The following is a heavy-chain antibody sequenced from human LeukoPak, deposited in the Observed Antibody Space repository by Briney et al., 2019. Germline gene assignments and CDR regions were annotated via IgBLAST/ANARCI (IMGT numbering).Heavy chain of an antibody. CDR3: AHGYYYGSGSYYPLGY. Sequence: GGSLRLSCAASGFTFSSYAMSWVRQAPGKGLEWVSAISGSGGSTYYADSVKGRFTISRDNSKNTLYLQMNSLRAEDTAVYYCAHGYYYGSGSYYPLGYWGQGTLVTVSS. D-gene: IGHD3-10*01. CDR2: ISGSGGST. CDR1: GFTFSSYA. V-gene: IGHV3-23*01. J-gene: IGHJ4*02.